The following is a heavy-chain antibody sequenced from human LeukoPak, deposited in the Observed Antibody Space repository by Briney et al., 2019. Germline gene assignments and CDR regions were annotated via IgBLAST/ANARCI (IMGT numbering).Heavy chain of an antibody. J-gene: IGHJ4*02. CDR2: ISGSGGST. CDR3: AINAKTYYYDSSGSYYFDY. CDR1: GFTFSSYA. V-gene: IGHV3-23*01. D-gene: IGHD3-22*01. Sequence: VGSLRLSCAASGFTFSSYAMSWVRQAPGKGLEWVSAISGSGGSTYYADSVKGRFTISRDNSKNTLYLQMNSLRAEDTAVYYCAINAKTYYYDSSGSYYFDYWGQGTLVTVSS.